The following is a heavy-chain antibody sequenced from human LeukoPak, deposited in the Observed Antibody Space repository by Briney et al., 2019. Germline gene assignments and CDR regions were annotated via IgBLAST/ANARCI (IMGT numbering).Heavy chain of an antibody. V-gene: IGHV1-2*02. J-gene: IGHJ4*02. CDR3: ARDGEYGTGSYYRGCFDY. Sequence: ASVKVSCKASGYSFTAFYIHWVRQAPGQGLEWMGWIRPRSGGTSYAQKFQGRVTMARDTSISTVYLDLSSLGSDDTAVYYCARDGEYGTGSYYRGCFDYWGQGILVTVSS. D-gene: IGHD3-10*01. CDR2: IRPRSGGT. CDR1: GYSFTAFY.